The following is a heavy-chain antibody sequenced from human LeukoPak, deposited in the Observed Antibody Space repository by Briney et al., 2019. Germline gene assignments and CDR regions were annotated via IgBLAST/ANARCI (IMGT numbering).Heavy chain of an antibody. CDR2: INPSGGST. D-gene: IGHD5-18*01. CDR3: ARGDTAMVSGDY. J-gene: IGHJ4*02. CDR1: GYTFTSYD. V-gene: IGHV1-46*01. Sequence: ASVKVSCKASGYTFTSYDINWVRQAPGQGLEWMGIINPSGGSTSYAQKFQGRVTMTRDTSTSTVYMELSSLRSEDTAVYYCARGDTAMVSGDYWGQGTLVTVSS.